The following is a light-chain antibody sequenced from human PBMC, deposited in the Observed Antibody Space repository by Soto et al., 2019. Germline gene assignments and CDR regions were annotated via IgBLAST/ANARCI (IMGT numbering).Light chain of an antibody. CDR2: AAS. CDR3: LQYYSYPRT. J-gene: IGKJ2*02. CDR1: QGISSY. Sequence: AIRMTQSPSSLSASTGDRVTITCRASQGISSYLAWYQQKPGKAPKLLIYAASTLQSGVPSRFSGSGSGTDFTLTISCLQFEYFATYYCLQYYSYPRTFGLGT. V-gene: IGKV1-8*01.